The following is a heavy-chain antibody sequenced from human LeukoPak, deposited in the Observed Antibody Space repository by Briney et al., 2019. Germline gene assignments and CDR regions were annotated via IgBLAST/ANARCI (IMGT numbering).Heavy chain of an antibody. CDR2: ISYNGSNK. Sequence: PGRSLRLSCAASGFTFSRYGMHWVRQAPGKGLEWVAVISYNGSNKYYADSVKGRFTISRDNSKNSLYLQMNSLRAEDTAVYYCAREAITMVRGVIIEGAGNYYFDYWGQGTLVTVSS. CDR3: AREAITMVRGVIIEGAGNYYFDY. D-gene: IGHD3-10*01. J-gene: IGHJ4*02. V-gene: IGHV3-30*03. CDR1: GFTFSRYG.